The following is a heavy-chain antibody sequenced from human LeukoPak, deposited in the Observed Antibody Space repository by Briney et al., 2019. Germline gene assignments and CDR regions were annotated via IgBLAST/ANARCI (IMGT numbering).Heavy chain of an antibody. CDR1: GGTFSSYA. J-gene: IGHJ4*02. CDR3: ARVAAATQTFDY. Sequence: ASVKVSCKASGGTFSSYAISWVRQAPGQGLEWMGRIIPILGIANYAQKFQGRVTITADKSTSTAYMELSSLRSEDTAVYYCARVAAATQTFDYWGQGTLVTVSS. D-gene: IGHD6-13*01. CDR2: IIPILGIA. V-gene: IGHV1-69*04.